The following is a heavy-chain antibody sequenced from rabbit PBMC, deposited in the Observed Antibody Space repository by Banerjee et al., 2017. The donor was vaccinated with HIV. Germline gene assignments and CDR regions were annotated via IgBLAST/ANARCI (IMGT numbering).Heavy chain of an antibody. V-gene: IGHV1S45*01. CDR3: ARHVSAYTAYNL. CDR2: INTGSGGT. CDR1: GFSFSSNYW. D-gene: IGHD6-1*01. J-gene: IGHJ3*01. Sequence: EQLEESGGDLVKPEGSLTLTCTASGFSFSSNYWICWVRQAPGKGLEWIACINTGSGGTYYASRAKGRFTISKTSSTTVMLQMTSLTAADTATYFCARHVSAYTAYNLWGQGTLVTVS.